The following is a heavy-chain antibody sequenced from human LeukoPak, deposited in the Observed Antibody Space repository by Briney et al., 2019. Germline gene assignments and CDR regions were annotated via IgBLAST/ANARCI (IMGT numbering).Heavy chain of an antibody. CDR3: TRVIVAVPGYFDYFDF. J-gene: IGHJ4*02. CDR2: INEDGSNK. D-gene: IGHD6-19*01. V-gene: IGHV3-7*01. CDR1: GVSFSNHY. Sequence: RPGGSLRLSCTASGVSFSNHYMRWIRQAPGKGLEWVANINEDGSNKWHLGSVKGRFTVSRDNARNSLYLQMNSLRVEDTAVYYCTRVIVAVPGYFDYFDFWGQGVLVTVSS.